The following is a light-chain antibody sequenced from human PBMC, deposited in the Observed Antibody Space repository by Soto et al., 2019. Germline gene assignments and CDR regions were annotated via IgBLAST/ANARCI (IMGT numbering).Light chain of an antibody. CDR2: DNY. V-gene: IGLV1-51*01. Sequence: QSVLTQPPSVSAAPGQKVTISCFGSSSNIGNNYVSWYQELPGTAPKLLIYDNYKRPSGIPDRFSGSKSGTSATLGITGLQTGDEAGYYCRTWDSSLTAAVFGGGTKLTVL. J-gene: IGLJ3*02. CDR1: SSNIGNNY. CDR3: RTWDSSLTAAV.